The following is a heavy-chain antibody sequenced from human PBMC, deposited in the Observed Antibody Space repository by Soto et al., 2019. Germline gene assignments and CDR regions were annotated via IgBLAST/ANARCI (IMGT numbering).Heavy chain of an antibody. CDR1: GGSISTSNW. V-gene: IGHV4-4*02. D-gene: IGHD6-13*01. Sequence: QVQLQESGPGLVKPSGTLSLTCAVSGGSISTSNWWSWVRQPPGKGLEWIGEVYRTGSTNYNPSLESRLTISVDKSKTPFSRELTSVTAADTAVYYCARARATIAAAAIFDCWGQGTLVTVSS. CDR3: ARARATIAAAAIFDC. J-gene: IGHJ4*02. CDR2: VYRTGST.